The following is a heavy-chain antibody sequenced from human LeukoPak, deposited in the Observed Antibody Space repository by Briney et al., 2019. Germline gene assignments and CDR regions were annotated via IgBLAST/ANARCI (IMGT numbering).Heavy chain of an antibody. CDR2: IRSKANSYAT. D-gene: IGHD4-17*01. Sequence: GGSLRPSCAASGFTFSGSAMHWVRQASGKGLEWVGRIRSKANSYATAYAASVKGRFTISRDDSKNTAYLQMNSLKTEDTAVYYCTTHDYGDAIDYWGQGTLVTVSS. J-gene: IGHJ4*02. V-gene: IGHV3-73*01. CDR1: GFTFSGSA. CDR3: TTHDYGDAIDY.